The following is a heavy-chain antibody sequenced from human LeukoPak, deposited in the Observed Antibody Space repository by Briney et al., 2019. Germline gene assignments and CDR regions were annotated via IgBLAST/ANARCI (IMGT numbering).Heavy chain of an antibody. CDR3: ARVGDGLNDGFDI. CDR2: INTNTGGT. J-gene: IGHJ3*02. Sequence: ASVKVSCKASGYTFTGYYMNWVRQAPGQGLEWMGRINTNTGGTNYAQNLKGRVTMTRDTSITTVYMELSRLTSDDTAVYYCARVGDGLNDGFDIWGQGTMVTVSS. CDR1: GYTFTGYY. D-gene: IGHD5-24*01. V-gene: IGHV1-2*06.